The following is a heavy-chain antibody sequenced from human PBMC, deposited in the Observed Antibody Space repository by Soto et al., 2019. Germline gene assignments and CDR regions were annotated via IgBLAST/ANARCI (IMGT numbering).Heavy chain of an antibody. J-gene: IGHJ4*02. CDR3: AREFAGYVSCDSYLDY. D-gene: IGHD3-16*01. CDR2: TYYRSRWYN. V-gene: IGHV6-1*01. Sequence: PSQTLSLTCAISGDSVPGNSAAWNWIRQSPSRGLEWLGRTYYRSRWYNDYAVSVKSRITVTPDTSKNQFSLHLNSVTPEDTAVYYCAREFAGYVSCDSYLDYWGQGALVTVSS. CDR1: GDSVPGNSAA.